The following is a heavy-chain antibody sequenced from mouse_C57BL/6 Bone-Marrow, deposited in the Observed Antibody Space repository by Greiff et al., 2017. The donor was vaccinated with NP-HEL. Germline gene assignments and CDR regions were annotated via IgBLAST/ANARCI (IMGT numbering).Heavy chain of an antibody. CDR2: IDPSDSYT. V-gene: IGHV1-69*01. CDR3: AREGTTVPFAY. CDR1: GYTFTSYW. J-gene: IGHJ3*01. D-gene: IGHD1-1*01. Sequence: VQLQQPGAELVMPGASVKLSCKASGYTFTSYWMHWVKQRPGQGLEWIGEIDPSDSYTNYNQKFKGKSTLTVDKSSSPAYMQLSSLTSEDSAVYYCAREGTTVPFAYWGQGTLVTVSA.